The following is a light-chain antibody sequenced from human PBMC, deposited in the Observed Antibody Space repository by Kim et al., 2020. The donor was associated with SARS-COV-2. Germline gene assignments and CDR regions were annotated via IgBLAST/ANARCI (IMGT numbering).Light chain of an antibody. Sequence: QSALTQPRSVSGSPGQSVTISCTGTSSDVGAYRYVSWYQQHPGKAPKVMIYDVTKRPSGVPDRFSGSKSGNTASLTISGLQAEDEADYYCSSYAGSYSWVFGGGTKVTVL. CDR3: SSYAGSYSWV. V-gene: IGLV2-11*01. J-gene: IGLJ3*02. CDR2: DVT. CDR1: SSDVGAYRY.